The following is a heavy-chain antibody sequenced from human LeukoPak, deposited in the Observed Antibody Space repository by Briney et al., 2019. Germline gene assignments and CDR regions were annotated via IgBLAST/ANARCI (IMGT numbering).Heavy chain of an antibody. CDR2: MSYDGSSR. Sequence: PGGSLRLSCAASGFTFSSYGMHWVRQAPGKGLDWVADMSYDGSSRSYADSVRGRFIISRDNSKSTLYVEMNSLRAEDTAVYYCARLVGWNYDYWGQGTLVTVSS. CDR3: ARLVGWNYDY. V-gene: IGHV3-30*03. J-gene: IGHJ4*02. D-gene: IGHD1-1*01. CDR1: GFTFSSYG.